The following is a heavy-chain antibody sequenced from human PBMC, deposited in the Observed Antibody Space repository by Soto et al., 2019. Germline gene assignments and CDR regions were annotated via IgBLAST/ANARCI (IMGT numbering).Heavy chain of an antibody. D-gene: IGHD6-13*01. CDR1: GGSFSGYY. J-gene: IGHJ6*02. CDR2: INHSGST. Sequence: LSLTCAVYGGSFSGYYWSWIRQPPGKGLEWIGEINHSGSTNYNPSLKSRVTISVDTSKNQFSLKLSSVTAADTAVYYCARGLRYSSSSHYYYYYGMDVWGQGTTVTVSS. V-gene: IGHV4-34*01. CDR3: ARGLRYSSSSHYYYYYGMDV.